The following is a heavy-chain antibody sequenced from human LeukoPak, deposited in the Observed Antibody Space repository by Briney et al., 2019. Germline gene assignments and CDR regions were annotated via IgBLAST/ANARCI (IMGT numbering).Heavy chain of an antibody. J-gene: IGHJ4*02. CDR1: GFDFSSYW. Sequence: GGSLRLSCAASGFDFSSYWISWVRQAPGKGLDWVANIKQDGSEKYYVDSVKGRFTISRDNAKNSLYLQMNSLRAEDTAVYYCARLRDGYIDYWGQGTLVTVSS. CDR2: IKQDGSEK. V-gene: IGHV3-7*01. CDR3: ARLRDGYIDY. D-gene: IGHD5-24*01.